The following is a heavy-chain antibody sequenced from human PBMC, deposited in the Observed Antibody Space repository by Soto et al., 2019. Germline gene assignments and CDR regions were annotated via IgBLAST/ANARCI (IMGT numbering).Heavy chain of an antibody. V-gene: IGHV3-23*01. CDR3: AKRGGPDIVLMWGPPHLYFDY. CDR2: ISGSGGST. J-gene: IGHJ4*02. D-gene: IGHD2-8*01. CDR1: GFTFSSYA. Sequence: PGGSLRLSCAASGFTFSSYAMSWVRQAPGKGLEWVSAISGSGGSTYYADSVKGRFTISRDNSKNTLYLQMNSLRAEDTAVYYCAKRGGPDIVLMWGPPHLYFDYWGQGTLVTVSS.